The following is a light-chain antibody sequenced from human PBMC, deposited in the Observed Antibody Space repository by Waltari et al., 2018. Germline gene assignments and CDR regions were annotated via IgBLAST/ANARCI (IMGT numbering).Light chain of an antibody. V-gene: IGKV3-15*01. Sequence: ETTMTQSPATLSVSPGARVTLSCRASRSVGSSLAWYQQLPGQPPRLLIHSASTGATGLPARFSGSGSGTDFTLTISSLQSEDFAVYYCQQYYNWPYTFGQGTKLDIK. CDR2: SAS. J-gene: IGKJ2*01. CDR1: RSVGSS. CDR3: QQYYNWPYT.